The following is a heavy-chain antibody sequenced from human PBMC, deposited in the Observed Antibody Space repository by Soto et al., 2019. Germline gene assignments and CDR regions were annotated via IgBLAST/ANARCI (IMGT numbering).Heavy chain of an antibody. Sequence: ASVKVSCKASGYTFTDYGVGWVRQAPGQGLEWVAWISTSSDTTKSAQNLQGRVTMTTDSSTGTAYLELRSLRSDDTAIYFCARGPVYGPFDYWGQGTLVTVS. D-gene: IGHD4-17*01. CDR2: ISTSSDTT. J-gene: IGHJ4*02. V-gene: IGHV1-18*01. CDR1: GYTFTDYG. CDR3: ARGPVYGPFDY.